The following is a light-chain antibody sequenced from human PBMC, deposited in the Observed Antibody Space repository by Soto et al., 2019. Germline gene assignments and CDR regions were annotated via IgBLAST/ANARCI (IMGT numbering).Light chain of an antibody. Sequence: QSALTQPASVSGSPGQSITISCTGTSSDVGGYKYVSWYQHHPGKAPKLMIYDVSNQPSGVSNRFSGSKSGNTASLTISGLQAEDEADYYCSSYTIGNHVVFGGGTKLTVL. CDR3: SSYTIGNHVV. CDR2: DVS. CDR1: SSDVGGYKY. V-gene: IGLV2-14*03. J-gene: IGLJ2*01.